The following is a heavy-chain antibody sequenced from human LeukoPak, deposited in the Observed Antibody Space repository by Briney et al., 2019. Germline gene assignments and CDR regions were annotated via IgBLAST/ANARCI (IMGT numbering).Heavy chain of an antibody. CDR2: INPNSGGT. CDR3: ARDVVPAASTRYYYYMDV. Sequence: ASVKVSCKASGYTFTGYYMHWVRQAPGQGLEWMGWINPNSGGTNYAQKFQGRVTMTRDTSISTAYMELSRLRSDDTAVYYCARDVVPAASTRYYYYMDVWGKGTTVTVSS. V-gene: IGHV1-2*02. D-gene: IGHD2-2*01. CDR1: GYTFTGYY. J-gene: IGHJ6*03.